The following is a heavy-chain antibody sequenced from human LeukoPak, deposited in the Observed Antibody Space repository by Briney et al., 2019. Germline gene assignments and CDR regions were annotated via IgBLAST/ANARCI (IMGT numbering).Heavy chain of an antibody. J-gene: IGHJ6*03. CDR1: GGSISSGSYY. CDR3: ARSPPYYYYYMDV. V-gene: IGHV4-61*02. CDR2: IYTSGST. Sequence: SETLSLTCTVSGGSISSGSYYWSWIRQPAGKGLEWIGRIYTSGSTNYNPSLKSRVTISIDTSKNQFSLKLSSVTAADTAVYYCARSPPYYYYYMDVWDKGTTVTVSS.